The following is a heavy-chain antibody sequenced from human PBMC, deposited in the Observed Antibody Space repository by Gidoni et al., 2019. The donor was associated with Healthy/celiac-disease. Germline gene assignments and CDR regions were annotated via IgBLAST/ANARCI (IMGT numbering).Heavy chain of an antibody. CDR3: ARVASLGYCSGGSCLDY. Sequence: QVQLVESGGGLVKPGGSLRLPCAASGFPFSDYYMSWIRQAPGKGLEWVSYISSSSSYTNYADSVKGRFTISRDNAKNSLYLQMNSLRAEDTAVYYCARVASLGYCSGGSCLDYWGQGTLVTVSS. J-gene: IGHJ4*02. CDR1: GFPFSDYY. D-gene: IGHD2-15*01. V-gene: IGHV3-11*05. CDR2: ISSSSSYT.